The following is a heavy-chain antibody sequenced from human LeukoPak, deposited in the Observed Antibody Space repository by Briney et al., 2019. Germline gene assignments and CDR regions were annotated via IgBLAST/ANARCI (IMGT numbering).Heavy chain of an antibody. CDR1: GYTFTSHD. Sequence: ASVKVSCKASGYTFTSHDINWVRQATGQGLEWMGWMNPNSGNTGYAQKFQGRLTMTRNTSINTAYMELNSLRSEGAVVYFCAREGAYYDFWSSYSPSHGIFDSWGQGSLVIVSS. D-gene: IGHD3-3*01. V-gene: IGHV1-8*01. J-gene: IGHJ4*02. CDR3: AREGAYYDFWSSYSPSHGIFDS. CDR2: MNPNSGNT.